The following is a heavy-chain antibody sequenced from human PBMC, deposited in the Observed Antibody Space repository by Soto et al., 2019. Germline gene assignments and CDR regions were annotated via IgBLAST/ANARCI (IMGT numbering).Heavy chain of an antibody. Sequence: SETLSLTCAVSGYSISSGYYWGWIRPPPGKGLEWIGSIYHSGSTYYNPSLKSRVTISVDTSKNQFSPKLSSVTAADTAVYYCAALGGGSSSKTDYWGQGTLVTVSS. J-gene: IGHJ4*02. V-gene: IGHV4-38-2*01. CDR3: AALGGGSSSKTDY. CDR2: IYHSGST. CDR1: GYSISSGYY. D-gene: IGHD6-6*01.